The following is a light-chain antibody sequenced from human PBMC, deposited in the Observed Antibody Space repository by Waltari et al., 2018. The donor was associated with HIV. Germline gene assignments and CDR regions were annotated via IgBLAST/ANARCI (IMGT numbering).Light chain of an antibody. V-gene: IGLV2-8*01. CDR3: SFYGGSNILV. CDR2: EVS. J-gene: IGLJ2*01. CDR1: RSDLGVYDP. Sequence: QSALTQPPSTSGPPGQPVTISCTGARSDLGVYDPVPWYQQPPGKAPKVIISEVSKRSSGVPNRFSGSTSGNTASLTVSGLQADDEAEYFCSFYGGSNILVFGGGTKLTVL.